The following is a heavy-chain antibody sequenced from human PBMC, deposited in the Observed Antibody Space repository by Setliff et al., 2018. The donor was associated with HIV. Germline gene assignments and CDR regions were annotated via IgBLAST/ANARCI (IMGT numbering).Heavy chain of an antibody. D-gene: IGHD3-9*01. V-gene: IGHV4-34*01. J-gene: IGHJ4*02. Sequence: SETLSLTCAVYDGSLSGDYWSWIRQPPGKGLEWLGEINHGGSTNYNPSLGRRVTISVDTSKNQFSLKLRSVSAADTAMYYCAWGNPDFDILTGYWSHYFHYWGQGRPVTVSS. CDR3: AWGNPDFDILTGYWSHYFHY. CDR2: INHGGST. CDR1: DGSLSGDY.